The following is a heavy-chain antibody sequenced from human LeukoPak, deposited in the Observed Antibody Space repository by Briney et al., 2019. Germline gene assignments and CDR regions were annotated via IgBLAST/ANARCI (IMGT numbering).Heavy chain of an antibody. CDR2: IIPIFGTA. Sequence: GASVKVSCKASGGTFSSYAISWVRQAPGQGLEWMGGIIPIFGTANYAQRFQGRVTITADESTSTAYMELSSLRSEDTAVYYCARVGRQLELHYWFDPWGQGTLVTVSS. J-gene: IGHJ5*02. CDR1: GGTFSSYA. CDR3: ARVGRQLELHYWFDP. V-gene: IGHV1-69*13. D-gene: IGHD1-7*01.